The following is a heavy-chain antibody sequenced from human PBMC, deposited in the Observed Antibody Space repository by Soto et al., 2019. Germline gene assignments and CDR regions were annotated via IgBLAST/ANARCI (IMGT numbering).Heavy chain of an antibody. Sequence: QVQLVQSGAEVKKPGASVKVSCKASGYTFTGYYMHWVRQAPGQGLEWMGWINPNSGGTNYAQKFQGWVTITRDTSISTAYMELSRLRSDATAVYYCARAGVGIVVVPAATHDAFDIWGQGTMVTVSS. CDR1: GYTFTGYY. J-gene: IGHJ3*02. V-gene: IGHV1-2*04. CDR2: INPNSGGT. CDR3: ARAGVGIVVVPAATHDAFDI. D-gene: IGHD2-2*01.